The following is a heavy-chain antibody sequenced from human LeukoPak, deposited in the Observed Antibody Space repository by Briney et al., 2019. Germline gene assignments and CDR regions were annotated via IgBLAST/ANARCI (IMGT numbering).Heavy chain of an antibody. CDR1: GDSVSSNSAA. Sequence: SQTLSLTCAISGDSVSSNSAAWNWIRQSPSRGLEWLGRTYYRSKWYNDYAVSVKSRITINPDTSKNQFSLQLNSVTPEDTAVYYCARVRGYCSGGSCYSGFDYWGQGTLVTVSS. D-gene: IGHD2-15*01. V-gene: IGHV6-1*01. J-gene: IGHJ4*02. CDR2: TYYRSKWYN. CDR3: ARVRGYCSGGSCYSGFDY.